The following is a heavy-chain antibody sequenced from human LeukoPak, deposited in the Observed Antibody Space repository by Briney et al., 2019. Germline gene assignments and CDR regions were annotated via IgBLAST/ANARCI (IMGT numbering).Heavy chain of an antibody. CDR1: GLTFNNYA. CDR3: AKDPDCTSGVCYTFFDY. D-gene: IGHD2-8*01. CDR2: ISGRGASK. J-gene: IGHJ4*02. Sequence: GGSLRLSCAVSGLTFNNYAMSWVRQAPGKGLEWVSGISGRGASKYYADSVKGRFTISRDNSKNTLYLQMNSLRAEDTAVYYCAKDPDCTSGVCYTFFDYWGQGTLVTVSS. V-gene: IGHV3-23*01.